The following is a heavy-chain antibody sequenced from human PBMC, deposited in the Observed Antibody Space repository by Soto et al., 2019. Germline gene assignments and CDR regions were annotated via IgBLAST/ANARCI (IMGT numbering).Heavy chain of an antibody. CDR3: ARAARGGSCWPFDY. CDR2: IYHSGST. CDR1: GGSISSSNW. J-gene: IGHJ4*02. V-gene: IGHV4-4*02. D-gene: IGHD6-13*01. Sequence: QVQLQESGPGLVKPSGTLSLTCAVSGGSISSSNWWSWVRQPPGKGLEWIGEIYHSGSTNYNPSLRSRATLSVDKSRHWLSLKPGSVTAADTAVYSCARAARGGSCWPFDYRGQGTLVTVSS.